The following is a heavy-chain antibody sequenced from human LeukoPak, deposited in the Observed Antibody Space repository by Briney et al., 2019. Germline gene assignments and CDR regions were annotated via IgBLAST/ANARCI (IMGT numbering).Heavy chain of an antibody. CDR3: ARGLEVAGRSTSDY. CDR2: IKLDGSEQ. D-gene: IGHD6-19*01. V-gene: IGHV3-7*01. Sequence: GGSLRLSCGASGFTFSNHWMSWVRQAPGKGLEWVANIKLDGSEQYYVDSVKGRFTISRDNAKNSLFLQMNSLRAEDTAVYHCARGLEVAGRSTSDYWGQGTLVTVS. J-gene: IGHJ4*02. CDR1: GFTFSNHW.